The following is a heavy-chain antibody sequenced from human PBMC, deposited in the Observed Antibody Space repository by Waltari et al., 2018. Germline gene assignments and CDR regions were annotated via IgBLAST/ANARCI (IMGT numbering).Heavy chain of an antibody. CDR2: ISGSGSII. CDR3: ARDPHQIAVAHWFDP. D-gene: IGHD2-2*01. J-gene: IGHJ5*02. V-gene: IGHV3-48*03. CDR1: GFTFSVYE. Sequence: EVQLVESGGGLVQPGGSLRLSCAASGFTFSVYEMNWVRQAPGKGMEWVSYISGSGSIIDYAASVKGRFTISRDNAKNSLYLQRNNLRAEDTAVYYCARDPHQIAVAHWFDPWGQGTLVTVSS.